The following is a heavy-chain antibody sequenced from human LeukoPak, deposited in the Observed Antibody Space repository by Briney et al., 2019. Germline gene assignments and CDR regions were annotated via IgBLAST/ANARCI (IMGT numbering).Heavy chain of an antibody. J-gene: IGHJ4*02. CDR1: GFTFSSYA. V-gene: IGHV3-48*04. Sequence: GGSLRPSCAASGFTFSSYAMSWVRQAPGKGLEWVSYISSSSSTIYYADSVKGRFTISRDNAKNSLYLQMNSLRAEDTAVYYCARDTATIDYWGQGTLVTVSS. D-gene: IGHD1-26*01. CDR2: ISSSSSTI. CDR3: ARDTATIDY.